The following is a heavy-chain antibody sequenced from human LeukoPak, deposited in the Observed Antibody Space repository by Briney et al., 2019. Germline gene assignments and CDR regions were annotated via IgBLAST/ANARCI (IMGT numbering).Heavy chain of an antibody. J-gene: IGHJ4*02. CDR2: IIPIFGTA. CDR3: ARGLGYSYGRGPFDY. Sequence: SVKVSCKASGGTFSSYAISWVRQAPGQGLEWIGGIIPIFGTANYAQKFQGRVTITTDESTSTAYMELSSLRSEDTAVYYCARGLGYSYGRGPFDYWGQGTLVTVSS. CDR1: GGTFSSYA. D-gene: IGHD5-18*01. V-gene: IGHV1-69*05.